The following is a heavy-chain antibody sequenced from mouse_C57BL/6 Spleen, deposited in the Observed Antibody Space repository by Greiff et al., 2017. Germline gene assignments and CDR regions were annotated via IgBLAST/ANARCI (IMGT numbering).Heavy chain of an antibody. Sequence: QVQLQQSGAELVRPGASVTLSCKASGYTFTDYEMHWVKQTPVHGLEWIGAIDPETGGTAYNQKFKGKAILTADKSSSTAYMELRSLTSEDSAVYYCTRGDGSSSRYFDVWGTGTTVTVSS. CDR3: TRGDGSSSRYFDV. V-gene: IGHV1-15*01. J-gene: IGHJ1*03. D-gene: IGHD1-1*01. CDR2: IDPETGGT. CDR1: GYTFTDYE.